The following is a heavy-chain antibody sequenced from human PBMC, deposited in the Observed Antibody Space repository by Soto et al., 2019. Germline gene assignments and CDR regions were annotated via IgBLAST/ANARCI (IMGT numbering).Heavy chain of an antibody. CDR3: AKDVGTTVVTYGDY. Sequence: GGSLRLSCAASGFTFSSYAMSWVRQAPGKGLEWVSAISDSGGSTYYADSVKGRFTISRDNSKNTLYLQMNSLRAGDTAVYYCAKDVGTTVVTYGDYWGQGTLVTVSS. J-gene: IGHJ4*02. D-gene: IGHD2-21*02. CDR1: GFTFSSYA. V-gene: IGHV3-23*01. CDR2: ISDSGGST.